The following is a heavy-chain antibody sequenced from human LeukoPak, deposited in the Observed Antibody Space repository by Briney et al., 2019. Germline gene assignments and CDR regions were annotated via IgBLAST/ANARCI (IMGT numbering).Heavy chain of an antibody. CDR2: INTDGTVT. J-gene: IGHJ4*02. CDR3: ATKQWLAPPPDS. D-gene: IGHD6-19*01. V-gene: IGHV3-74*01. CDR1: GCIFSKYW. Sequence: GGSLRLSCAASGCIFSKYWMLWVRQAPGKGLESVSRINTDGTVTTYADSVKGRFTVSRDNADNTMFLQMNSVRDEDTAVYYCATKQWLAPPPDSWGQGTPVTVSS.